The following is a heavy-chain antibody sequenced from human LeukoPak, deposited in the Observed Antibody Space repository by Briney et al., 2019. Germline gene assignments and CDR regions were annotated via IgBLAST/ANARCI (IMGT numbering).Heavy chain of an antibody. CDR1: GFTFSDYS. D-gene: IGHD5-12*01. Sequence: GGSLRLSCAASGFTFSDYSMNWVRQAPGKRLKWISYVGISSGNTKYADSVKGRFTISGDSAKNSVYLQMNSLRVEDTAVYYCARDFRYAFDNWGQGTLVTVSS. V-gene: IGHV3-48*04. J-gene: IGHJ4*02. CDR3: ARDFRYAFDN. CDR2: VGISSGNT.